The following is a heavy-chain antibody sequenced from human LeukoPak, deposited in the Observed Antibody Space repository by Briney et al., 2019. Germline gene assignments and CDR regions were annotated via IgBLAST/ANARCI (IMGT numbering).Heavy chain of an antibody. CDR3: ARVPATVKADY. CDR1: GFTFSNYL. J-gene: IGHJ4*02. CDR2: INQDGSAT. Sequence: QPGGSLRLSCAVSGFTFSNYLMSWVRQAPGKRLEWVANINQDGSATYYVVSVKGRFTTSRDNAKNSLLLHMNNLRAEDTALYYCARVPATVKADYWGQGTLVTVSS. V-gene: IGHV3-7*04. D-gene: IGHD6-25*01.